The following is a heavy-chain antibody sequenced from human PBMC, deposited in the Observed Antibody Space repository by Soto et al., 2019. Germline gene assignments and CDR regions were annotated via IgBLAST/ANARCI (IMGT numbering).Heavy chain of an antibody. CDR1: GFNFNSYT. V-gene: IGHV3-21*01. CDR3: ARDCSGGSCYPGMDV. CDR2: ISSSGYI. D-gene: IGHD2-15*01. Sequence: EVQLVESGGGLVKPGGSLRLSCAASGFNFNSYTINWVRQAPGKRLEWLSSISSSGYIFSTDSVRGRCTISRDNTKNSVYLQINSLRAEDTAVYFCARDCSGGSCYPGMDVWGQGTTVTFSS. J-gene: IGHJ6*02.